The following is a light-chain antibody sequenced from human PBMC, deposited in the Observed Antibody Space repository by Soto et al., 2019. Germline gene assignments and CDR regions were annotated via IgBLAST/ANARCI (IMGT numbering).Light chain of an antibody. CDR3: QQYGSPPIT. J-gene: IGKJ2*01. CDR2: GAS. Sequence: EIVLTQSPATLSLSPGERATLSCRASRSVTSNYLAWYQQKPGQAPRLLIYGASSRATGIPDRFSGSGSGTDFTLTISRLEPEDFALYYCQQYGSPPITFGQGTKLE. CDR1: RSVTSNY. V-gene: IGKV3-20*01.